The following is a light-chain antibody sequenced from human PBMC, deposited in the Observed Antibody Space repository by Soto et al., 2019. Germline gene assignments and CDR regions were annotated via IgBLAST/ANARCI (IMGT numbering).Light chain of an antibody. Sequence: EIVLTQSPGTLSLSPGERATLSCRASQSVSSSYLAWYQQKPGQAHRLLIYGSSRSATGIPDRFSGSGSGTDFTLTSSRLEPEDCAVYYCQQYGSSPPYTFGPGTKVDIK. CDR1: QSVSSSY. V-gene: IGKV3-20*01. CDR2: GSS. J-gene: IGKJ3*01. CDR3: QQYGSSPPYT.